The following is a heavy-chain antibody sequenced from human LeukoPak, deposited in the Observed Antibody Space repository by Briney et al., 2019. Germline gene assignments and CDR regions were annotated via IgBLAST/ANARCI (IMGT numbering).Heavy chain of an antibody. D-gene: IGHD6-13*01. CDR2: ISDSGGAI. V-gene: IGHV3-23*01. CDR1: GFTFSTYA. Sequence: SGGSLRLSCAASGFTFSTYALNWVRQAPGKGLEWVSAISDSGGAIFYADSVKGRFTMSRDNSKNSLFLQMNSLRVEDTAVYYCARIGSAAVTDYWGQGALVTVSS. CDR3: ARIGSAAVTDY. J-gene: IGHJ4*02.